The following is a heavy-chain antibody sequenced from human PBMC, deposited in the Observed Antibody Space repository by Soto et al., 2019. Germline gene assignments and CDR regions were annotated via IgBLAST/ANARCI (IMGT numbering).Heavy chain of an antibody. V-gene: IGHV4-59*01. D-gene: IGHD3-16*02. Sequence: SETLSLTCTVSGGSISSYYWSWIRQPPGKGLEWIGYIYYSGSTNYNPSLKSRVTISVDTSKNQFSLKLSSVTAADTAVYYCARESSVEAPDAFDIWGQGTMVTVSS. J-gene: IGHJ3*02. CDR3: ARESSVEAPDAFDI. CDR2: IYYSGST. CDR1: GGSISSYY.